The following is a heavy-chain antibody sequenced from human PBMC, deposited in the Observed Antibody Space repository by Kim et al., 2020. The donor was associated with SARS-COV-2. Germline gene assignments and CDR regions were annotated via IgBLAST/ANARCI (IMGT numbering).Heavy chain of an antibody. D-gene: IGHD4-17*01. CDR2: ISEDSSAT. Sequence: GGSLRLSCAASGFPFSNYGMNWVRQTPGKGLEWVASISEDSSATYYADSVKGRFTISRDTSNTLFLQMSSLRVDDTALSYCGRDNPKFYGDIDYWGHGTL. CDR1: GFPFSNYG. J-gene: IGHJ4*01. V-gene: IGHV3-23*01. CDR3: GRDNPKFYGDIDY.